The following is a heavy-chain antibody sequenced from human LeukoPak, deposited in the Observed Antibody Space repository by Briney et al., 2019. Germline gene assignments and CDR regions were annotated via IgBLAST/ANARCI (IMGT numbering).Heavy chain of an antibody. CDR2: ISGSGGST. CDR1: GFTFSSYA. V-gene: IGHV3-23*01. Sequence: GRSLRLSCAASGFTFSSYAMSWVRQAPGKGLEWVSAISGSGGSTYYADSVKGRFTISGDNSKNTLYLQMNSLRAEDTAVYYCAKDRGLLSVRPLGYFDYWGQGTLVTVSS. CDR3: AKDRGLLSVRPLGYFDY. J-gene: IGHJ4*02. D-gene: IGHD2/OR15-2a*01.